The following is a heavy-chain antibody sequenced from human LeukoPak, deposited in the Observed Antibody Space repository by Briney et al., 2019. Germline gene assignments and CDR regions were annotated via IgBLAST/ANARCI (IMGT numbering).Heavy chain of an antibody. CDR3: ARELQPYAFNYYGSSGYYFGGASDY. Sequence: PGGSLRLSCAASGFTFSSYAMSWVRQAPGKGLEWVSAISGSGGSTYYADSVKGRFTISRDNSKNTLYLQMNSLRAEDTAVYYCARELQPYAFNYYGSSGYYFGGASDYWGQGTLVTVSS. CDR1: GFTFSSYA. CDR2: ISGSGGST. J-gene: IGHJ4*02. D-gene: IGHD3-22*01. V-gene: IGHV3-23*01.